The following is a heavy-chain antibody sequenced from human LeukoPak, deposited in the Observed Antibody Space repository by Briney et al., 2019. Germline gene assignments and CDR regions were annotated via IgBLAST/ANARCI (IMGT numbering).Heavy chain of an antibody. CDR2: INHSGST. D-gene: IGHD3-9*01. CDR3: ARASFLLMSPGYFDY. V-gene: IGHV4-34*01. CDR1: GGSFSGYY. Sequence: SETLSLTCAVYGGSFSGYYWSWIRQPPGKGLEWIGEINHSGSTNYNPSLKNRVTISVDTSKNQFSLKLSSVTAADTAVYYCARASFLLMSPGYFDYWGQGTLVTVSS. J-gene: IGHJ4*02.